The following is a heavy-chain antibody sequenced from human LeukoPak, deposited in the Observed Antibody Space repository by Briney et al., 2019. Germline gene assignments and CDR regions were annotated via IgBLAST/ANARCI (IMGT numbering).Heavy chain of an antibody. Sequence: PSETLSLTCAVYGGSFSGYYWSWIRQPPGKGLEWIGEINHSGSTNYNPSLKSRVTISVDTSKNQFSLKLSSVTAADTAVYYCARKVTMVRGVIRGRTYYFDYWGQGTLVTVSS. CDR2: INHSGST. D-gene: IGHD3-10*01. V-gene: IGHV4-34*01. J-gene: IGHJ4*02. CDR1: GGSFSGYY. CDR3: ARKVTMVRGVIRGRTYYFDY.